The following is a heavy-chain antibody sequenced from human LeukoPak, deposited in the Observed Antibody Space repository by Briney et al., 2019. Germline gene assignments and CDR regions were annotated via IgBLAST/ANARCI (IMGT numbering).Heavy chain of an antibody. D-gene: IGHD2-15*01. V-gene: IGHV3-7*01. CDR1: GFAFSSHH. J-gene: IGHJ6*02. CDR3: ARDPGYCSDSRCYTRMDV. CDR2: IKEDGSEK. Sequence: GGSLRLSCAASGFAFSSHHMDWVRQAPGKGLEGVAIIKEDGSEKYYADSVKGRFTISRDNAKNTLYLQMNSLRAEDTAVYFCARDPGYCSDSRCYTRMDVWGQGTTVTVSS.